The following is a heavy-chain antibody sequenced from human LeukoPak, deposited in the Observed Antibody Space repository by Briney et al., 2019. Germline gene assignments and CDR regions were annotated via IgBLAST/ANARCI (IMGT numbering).Heavy chain of an antibody. CDR1: GFTFSNYW. D-gene: IGHD1-7*01. V-gene: IGHV3-7*01. J-gene: IGHJ6*03. CDR2: IKQDGSVS. CDR3: AREEQELVRDYYYYMDV. Sequence: GGSLRLSCAASGFTFSNYWMNWVRQAPGKGLEWVANIKQDGSVSFYEDSVKGRFTISRDNAKNTLFLQMSGLRVEDTAVYYCAREEQELVRDYYYYMDVWGKGTTVTVSS.